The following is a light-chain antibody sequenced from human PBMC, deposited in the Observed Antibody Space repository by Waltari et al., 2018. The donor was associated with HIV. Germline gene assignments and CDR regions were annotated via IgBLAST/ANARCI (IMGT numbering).Light chain of an antibody. CDR3: CSFAGSYTWL. CDR1: SSDIGGHTY. J-gene: IGLJ2*01. CDR2: DLT. Sequence: QSALTQPRSVSGSPGQSVTISCTGTSSDIGGHTYVSWYQQPPGKVPKLMIYDLTKRPSGVPDRFSGSKSGNTASLTISGLQAEDEADYYCCSFAGSYTWLFGGGTKLTVL. V-gene: IGLV2-11*01.